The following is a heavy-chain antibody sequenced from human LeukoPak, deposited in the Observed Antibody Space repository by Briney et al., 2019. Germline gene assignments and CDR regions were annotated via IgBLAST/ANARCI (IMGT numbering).Heavy chain of an antibody. CDR1: GASFSSDY. Sequence: SETLSLTCTVSGASFSSDYWSWVRQSPGTGLEWLGFVYYSGSTNYNPSLKSRVAISIDTSSNQFSLRLNSVTAADTAVYYCARWNVYGIDAFDVWGPGTMVTVSS. CDR2: VYYSGST. CDR3: ARWNVYGIDAFDV. D-gene: IGHD1-1*01. J-gene: IGHJ3*01. V-gene: IGHV4-59*12.